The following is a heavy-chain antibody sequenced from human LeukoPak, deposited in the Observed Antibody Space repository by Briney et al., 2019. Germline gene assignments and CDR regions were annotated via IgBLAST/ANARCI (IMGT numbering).Heavy chain of an antibody. V-gene: IGHV4-59*01. J-gene: IGHJ6*02. CDR1: GGSISSDY. D-gene: IGHD6-19*01. CDR2: IYYSGST. Sequence: SETLSLTCTVSGGSISSDYWSWIRQPPGKGLEWIGYIYYSGSTNYNPSLKSRVTISVDTSKNQFSLTLSSVPAADTAVYYCARSPGYSSGWYDLRGMGPRYYYGMDVWGQGTTVTVSS. CDR3: ARSPGYSSGWYDLRGMGPRYYYGMDV.